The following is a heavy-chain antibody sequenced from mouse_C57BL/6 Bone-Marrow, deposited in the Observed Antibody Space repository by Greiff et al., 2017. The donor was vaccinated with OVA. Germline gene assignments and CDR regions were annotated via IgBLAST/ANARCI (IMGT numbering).Heavy chain of an antibody. CDR2: ISDGGSYT. Sequence: EVKLQESGGGLVKPGGSLKLSCAASGFTFSSYAMSWVRQTPEKRLEWVATISDGGSYTYYPDNVKGRFTISRDNDKNNLYLQMSHLKSEDTAMYYCARDRNWSWFAYWGQGTLVTVSA. D-gene: IGHD4-1*01. CDR3: ARDRNWSWFAY. J-gene: IGHJ3*01. CDR1: GFTFSSYA. V-gene: IGHV5-4*01.